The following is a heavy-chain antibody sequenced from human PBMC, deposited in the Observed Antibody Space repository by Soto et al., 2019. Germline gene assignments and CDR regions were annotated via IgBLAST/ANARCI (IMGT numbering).Heavy chain of an antibody. Sequence: PSATLSLTCTVSGGSICSGGCYWSWIRQHPGKGLEWIGYIYYSGSTYYNPSLKSRVTISVDTSKNQFSLKLSSVTASDTAVYYCARAERYFDWLSPGHIDYWGQGTLVTVSS. J-gene: IGHJ4*02. CDR2: IYYSGST. CDR3: ARAERYFDWLSPGHIDY. V-gene: IGHV4-31*03. D-gene: IGHD3-9*01. CDR1: GGSICSGGCY.